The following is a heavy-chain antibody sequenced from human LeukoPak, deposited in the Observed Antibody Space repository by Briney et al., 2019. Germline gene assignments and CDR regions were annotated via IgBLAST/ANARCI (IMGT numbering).Heavy chain of an antibody. CDR2: ISSSSSTI. V-gene: IGHV3-48*02. Sequence: GGSLRLSCAASGFTFSSYSMNWVRQAPGKGLEWLSYISSSSSTIYHADSVKGRFTISRDNANNSLFLQMNSLRDEDTAVYFCAAYSSSWYPFGFDYWGQGSLVTVSS. CDR1: GFTFSSYS. D-gene: IGHD6-13*01. CDR3: AAYSSSWYPFGFDY. J-gene: IGHJ4*02.